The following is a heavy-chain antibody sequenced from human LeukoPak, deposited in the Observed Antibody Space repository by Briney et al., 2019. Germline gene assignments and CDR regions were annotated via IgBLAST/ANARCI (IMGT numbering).Heavy chain of an antibody. D-gene: IGHD2-21*01. Sequence: ASVKVSCKASGYTFINYFMHCVRQAPGQGPEWTGVINPGSGATSYAQIFQGRVTMTRDMSTSTFYMELSSLRSEDTAVYYCAREGSHMGSPFDYWGQGTLVTVSS. CDR2: INPGSGAT. V-gene: IGHV1-46*01. CDR3: AREGSHMGSPFDY. CDR1: GYTFINYF. J-gene: IGHJ4*02.